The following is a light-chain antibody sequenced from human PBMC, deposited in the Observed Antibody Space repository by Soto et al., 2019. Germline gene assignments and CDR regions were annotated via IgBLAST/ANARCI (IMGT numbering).Light chain of an antibody. V-gene: IGKV3-20*01. CDR3: QQYGSSGFT. Sequence: EIVLTQSPGTLSLSPGERATLSCRASQSVSSSYLAWYQQKPGQAPRLLIYGASSRATGIPDRFSGSGSGTDFTLSNSRLDPEPFAVYYCQQYGSSGFTFGPETKVDIK. CDR2: GAS. CDR1: QSVSSSY. J-gene: IGKJ3*01.